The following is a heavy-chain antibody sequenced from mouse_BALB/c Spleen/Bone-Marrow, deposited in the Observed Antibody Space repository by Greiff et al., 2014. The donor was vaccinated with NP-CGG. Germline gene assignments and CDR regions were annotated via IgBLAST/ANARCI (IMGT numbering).Heavy chain of an antibody. D-gene: IGHD4-1*01. Sequence: EVQGVESGGGLVQTGGSRKLSCAASGFTFSDYGMAWVRQAPGKGPEWVAFISNLAYSISYADTVTGRFTISRENVKNTLYLEMSSLRPEDTAMYYCARDLDGTGVFDYWGQGTTLTVSS. CDR3: ARDLDGTGVFDY. V-gene: IGHV5-15*02. J-gene: IGHJ2*01. CDR1: GFTFSDYG. CDR2: ISNLAYSI.